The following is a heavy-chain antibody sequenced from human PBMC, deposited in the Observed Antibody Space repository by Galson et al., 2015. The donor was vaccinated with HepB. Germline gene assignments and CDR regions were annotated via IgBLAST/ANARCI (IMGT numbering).Heavy chain of an antibody. Sequence: SLRLSCAASGFTFSSYGMHWVRQAPGKGLEWVAVIWYDGSNKYYADSVKGRFTISRDNSKNTLYLQMNSLRAEDTAVYYCARDQAAAGKGVFDYWGQGTLVTVSS. D-gene: IGHD6-13*01. V-gene: IGHV3-33*08. CDR3: ARDQAAAGKGVFDY. J-gene: IGHJ4*02. CDR2: IWYDGSNK. CDR1: GFTFSSYG.